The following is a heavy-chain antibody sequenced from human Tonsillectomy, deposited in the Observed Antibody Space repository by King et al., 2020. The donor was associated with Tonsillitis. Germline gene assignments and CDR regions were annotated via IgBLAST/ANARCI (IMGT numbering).Heavy chain of an antibody. Sequence: QLVQSGAEMKKPGASMKVSCKASGFFFTDHFMHWVRQAPGQGLEWMGWINPNSGGTKYALEFQGRVTITRDTSISTAYMELRRLRYDDTAVYFCARDIPGLTTWDGAFDLWGQGTMLTVSS. D-gene: IGHD2-2*02. CDR1: GFFFTDHF. V-gene: IGHV1-2*02. J-gene: IGHJ3*01. CDR2: INPNSGGT. CDR3: ARDIPGLTTWDGAFDL.